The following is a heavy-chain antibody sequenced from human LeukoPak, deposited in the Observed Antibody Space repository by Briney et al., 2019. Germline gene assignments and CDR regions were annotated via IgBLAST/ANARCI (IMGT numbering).Heavy chain of an antibody. Sequence: SETLSLTCPVYGGTFRGYYWSWIRQPPGKGLEWIGEIHYTGATNYKPSLKSRVTISGDPSKNQVSLRVSSVTAADTAVYYCARGVLGPYYFDLWGRGTLVTVSS. CDR3: ARGVLGPYYFDL. CDR2: IHYTGAT. V-gene: IGHV4-34*01. J-gene: IGHJ2*01. D-gene: IGHD7-27*01. CDR1: GGTFRGYY.